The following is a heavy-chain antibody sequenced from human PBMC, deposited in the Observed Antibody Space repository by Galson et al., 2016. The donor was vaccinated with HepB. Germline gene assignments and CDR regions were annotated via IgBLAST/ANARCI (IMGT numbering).Heavy chain of an antibody. CDR2: IYSGDST. CDR3: ARGKAVTGREPLDP. D-gene: IGHD6-19*01. Sequence: SLRLSCAASGFTVSSTFMTWVRQAPGKGLEWVSVIYSGDSTNYADSVKGRFTISRDNSKNTLYLQMNSLRVEDTAVYYCARGKAVTGREPLDPWGQGTLVTVSS. J-gene: IGHJ5*02. V-gene: IGHV3-53*01. CDR1: GFTVSSTF.